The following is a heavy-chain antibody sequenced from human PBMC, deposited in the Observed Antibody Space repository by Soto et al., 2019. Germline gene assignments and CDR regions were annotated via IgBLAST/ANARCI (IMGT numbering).Heavy chain of an antibody. CDR1: GYSISAYY. CDR3: GRDDYGIFPY. CDR2: IDPKNGGT. D-gene: IGHD3-10*01. Sequence: QVQLVQSGTEVKKPGASVKVSCQASGYSISAYYIHWVRQAPGQGLEWMGWIDPKNGGTVSAQKFQGRLTMSRDTSIRTVYMELSGLTSDDTALYYCGRDDYGIFPYWGQGSLVTVSS. V-gene: IGHV1-2*02. J-gene: IGHJ4*02.